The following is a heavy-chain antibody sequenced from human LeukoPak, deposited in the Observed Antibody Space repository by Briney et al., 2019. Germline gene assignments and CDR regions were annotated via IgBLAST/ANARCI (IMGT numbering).Heavy chain of an antibody. J-gene: IGHJ4*02. CDR1: GGSISTYY. Sequence: PSETLSLTCTVSGGSISTYYWSWIRQPPGKGLEWIGYIYYSGSTNYNPSLKSRVTISVDTSKNQFSLKLSSVTAADTAVYYCASSGIDSSSWYFDYWGQGTLVTVSS. CDR3: ASSGIDSSSWYFDY. V-gene: IGHV4-59*08. D-gene: IGHD6-13*01. CDR2: IYYSGST.